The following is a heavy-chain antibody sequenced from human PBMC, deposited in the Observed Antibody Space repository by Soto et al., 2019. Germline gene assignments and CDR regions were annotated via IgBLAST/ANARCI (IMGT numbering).Heavy chain of an antibody. Sequence: EVQLVESGGGLVKPGGSLRLSCAASGFTFSNAWMNWVRQAPGKRLVWVGSIKSKTDGGTTDYAAPVKGRFTISRDVSKNTQYLQMNSLKTEDTAVYYCTTDRLVRLVGGFDYGGQGTLVTVSS. J-gene: IGHJ4*02. CDR3: TTDRLVRLVGGFDY. D-gene: IGHD1-26*01. CDR1: GFTFSNAW. CDR2: IKSKTDGGTT. V-gene: IGHV3-15*07.